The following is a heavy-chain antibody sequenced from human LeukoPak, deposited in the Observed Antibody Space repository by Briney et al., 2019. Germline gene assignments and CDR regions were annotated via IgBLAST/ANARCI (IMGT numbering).Heavy chain of an antibody. CDR2: INPSGGST. J-gene: IGHJ4*02. CDR1: GYTFTSNY. D-gene: IGHD2-15*01. V-gene: IGHV1-46*01. CDR3: ARDVARDIGY. Sequence: GASVKVSCKASGYTFTSNYMHWVRQAPGQGLEWMGVINPSGGSTSYAQKFQGRVTLTRDMSTSTAYMELSSLRSEDTAVYYCARDVARDIGYWGQGTLVTVSS.